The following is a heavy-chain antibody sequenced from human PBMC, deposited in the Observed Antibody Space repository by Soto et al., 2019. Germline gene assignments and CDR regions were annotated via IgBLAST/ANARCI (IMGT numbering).Heavy chain of an antibody. CDR2: ISGSGGST. CDR3: AKGVYSYYYYGMDV. J-gene: IGHJ6*02. CDR1: GLTFSSYA. V-gene: IGHV3-23*01. Sequence: GGSLRLSCAASGLTFSSYAMSWVRQAPGKGLEWVSAISGSGGSTYYADSVKGRFTISRDNSKNTLYLQMNSLRAEDTAVYYCAKGVYSYYYYGMDVWGQGTTVTVSS. D-gene: IGHD6-13*01.